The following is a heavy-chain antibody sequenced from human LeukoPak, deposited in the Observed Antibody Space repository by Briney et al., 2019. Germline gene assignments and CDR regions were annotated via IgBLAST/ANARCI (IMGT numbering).Heavy chain of an antibody. CDR3: AADPPHYYGSSYGMDA. CDR2: IVVGSGNT. Sequence: SVKVSCKASGFTFTSSAVQWVRQARGQRLEWIGWIVVGSGNTNYAQKFQERVTITRDMSTSTAYMELSSLRSEDTAVYYCAADPPHYYGSSYGMDAWGQGTTVTVSS. J-gene: IGHJ6*02. CDR1: GFTFTSSA. D-gene: IGHD3-10*01. V-gene: IGHV1-58*01.